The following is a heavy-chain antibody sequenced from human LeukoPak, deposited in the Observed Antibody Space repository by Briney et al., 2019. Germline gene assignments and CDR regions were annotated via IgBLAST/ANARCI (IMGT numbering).Heavy chain of an antibody. D-gene: IGHD2-2*01. Sequence: ASVKVSCKASGYTFTSYGISWVRQAPGQGLEWMGWLSAYNVNTNYAQKLQGRVTMTTDTSTSTVYMELRSPRSDDTAVYYCARGYCSSTSCYQPELGYWGQGTLVTVSS. CDR3: ARGYCSSTSCYQPELGY. J-gene: IGHJ4*02. CDR2: LSAYNVNT. CDR1: GYTFTSYG. V-gene: IGHV1-18*01.